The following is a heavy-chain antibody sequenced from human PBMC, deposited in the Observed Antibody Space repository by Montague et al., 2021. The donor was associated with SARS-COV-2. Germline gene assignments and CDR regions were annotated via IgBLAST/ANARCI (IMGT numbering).Heavy chain of an antibody. Sequence: SETLSLTCTVSGGSISSYYWSWIRQPPGKGLEWIGDIYYSGSTNYNPSLQSRVTISVDTSKNQFSLKLTSVTAADTAVYYCARVRTDDYGDNHFDYWGQGTLVTVSS. J-gene: IGHJ4*02. CDR2: IYYSGST. CDR3: ARVRTDDYGDNHFDY. D-gene: IGHD4-17*01. CDR1: GGSISSYY. V-gene: IGHV4-59*01.